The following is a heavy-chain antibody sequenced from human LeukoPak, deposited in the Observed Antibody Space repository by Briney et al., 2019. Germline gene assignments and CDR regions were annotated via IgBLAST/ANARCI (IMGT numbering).Heavy chain of an antibody. CDR2: IVVGSGNT. V-gene: IGHV1-58*01. J-gene: IGHJ4*02. CDR3: ARAPQRTFDY. Sequence: SVKVSGKASGFTFTSSAVQWVRQARGQRLEWIGWIVVGSGNTNYAQKFQGRVTMTRDTSTSTVYMELSSLRSEDTAVYYCARAPQRTFDYWGQGTLVTVSS. CDR1: GFTFTSSA.